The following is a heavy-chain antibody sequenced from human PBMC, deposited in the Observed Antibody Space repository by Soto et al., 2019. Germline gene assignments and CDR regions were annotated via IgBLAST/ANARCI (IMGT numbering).Heavy chain of an antibody. J-gene: IGHJ6*03. D-gene: IGHD5-12*01. CDR1: GGSISSGGYY. CDR3: ARKESGHANYMDV. CDR2: IYYSGST. V-gene: IGHV4-31*03. Sequence: SETLSLTCTVSGGSISSGGYYWSWILQHPGKGLEWIGYIYYSGSTYYNPSLKSRVTISVDTSKNQFSLKLSSVTAADTAVYYCARKESGHANYMDVWGQGTTGTVS.